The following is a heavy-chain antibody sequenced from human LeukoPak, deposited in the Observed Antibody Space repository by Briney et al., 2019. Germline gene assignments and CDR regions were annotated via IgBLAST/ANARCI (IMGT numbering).Heavy chain of an antibody. CDR1: GGSASGGDYC. D-gene: IGHD1/OR15-1a*01. Sequence: SETLSLTCTLSGGSASGGDYCWSWVRQHPGKGLEWIGYIYYSGTTYDNPSLKSRLTISLDTSKNQFSLKLTSMTAADTAVYYCARAAQNWNNAPYSDFWGQETLVTVSS. CDR2: IYYSGTT. J-gene: IGHJ4*02. V-gene: IGHV4-30-4*01. CDR3: ARAAQNWNNAPYSDF.